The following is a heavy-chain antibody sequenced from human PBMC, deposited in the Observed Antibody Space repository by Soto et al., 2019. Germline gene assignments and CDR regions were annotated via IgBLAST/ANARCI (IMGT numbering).Heavy chain of an antibody. J-gene: IGHJ4*02. CDR1: GFTFSSYG. D-gene: IGHD4-17*01. Sequence: GGSLRLSCAASGFTFSSYGMHWVRQAPGKGLEWVAVIWYDGSNKYYADSVKGRFTISRDNSKNTLYLQMNSLRAEDTAVYYCATKDDYGDYFGYWGQGTLVTVSS. V-gene: IGHV3-33*01. CDR2: IWYDGSNK. CDR3: ATKDDYGDYFGY.